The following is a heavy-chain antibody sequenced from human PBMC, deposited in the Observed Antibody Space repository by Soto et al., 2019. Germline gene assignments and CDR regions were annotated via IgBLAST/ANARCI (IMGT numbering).Heavy chain of an antibody. D-gene: IGHD6-6*01. J-gene: IGHJ5*02. V-gene: IGHV4-61*01. CDR3: ARDIAARPDYRFDP. CDR1: GGSVSSGSYY. Sequence: SETLSLTCTVSGGSVSSGSYYWSWIRQPPGKGLEWIGYIYYSGSTNYNPSLKSRATISVDTSKNQFSLKLSPVTAADTAVYYCARDIAARPDYRFDPWGQGTLVTVSS. CDR2: IYYSGST.